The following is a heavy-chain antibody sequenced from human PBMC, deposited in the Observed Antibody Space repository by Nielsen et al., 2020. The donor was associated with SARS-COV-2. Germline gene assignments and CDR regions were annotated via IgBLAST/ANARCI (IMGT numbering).Heavy chain of an antibody. CDR2: ISSSSSYI. CDR1: GFTFSSYS. CDR3: ARHWEGGYNWNPIDY. J-gene: IGHJ4*02. V-gene: IGHV3-21*01. Sequence: GESLKISCAASGFTFSSYSMNWVRQAPGKGLEWVSSISSSSSYIYYADSVKGRFTISRDNAKNSLYLQMNSLRAEDTAVYYCARHWEGGYNWNPIDYWGQGTLVTVSS. D-gene: IGHD1-20*01.